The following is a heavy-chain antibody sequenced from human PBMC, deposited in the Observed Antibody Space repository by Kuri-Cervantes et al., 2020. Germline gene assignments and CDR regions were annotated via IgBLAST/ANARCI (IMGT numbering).Heavy chain of an antibody. CDR3: ARRSVPDP. CDR2: ISGSGGST. V-gene: IGHV3-23*01. Sequence: GGSLRLSCAASGFTFSSYAMSWVRQAPGKGPEWVSAISGSGGSTYYADSVKGRFTISRDNAKNSLYLQMNSLRAEDTAVYYCARRSVPDPWGQGTLVTVSS. CDR1: GFTFSSYA. J-gene: IGHJ5*02.